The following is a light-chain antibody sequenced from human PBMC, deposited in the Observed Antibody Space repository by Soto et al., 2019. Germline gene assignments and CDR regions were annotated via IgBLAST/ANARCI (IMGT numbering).Light chain of an antibody. CDR3: ATWDDSLNGYV. CDR1: SSNIGSNT. Sequence: QSVLTQPPSASGTPGQRGAISCSGSSSNIGSNTVNWYHQLPGTAPKLLIYSTNQRPSGVPNRFSGSKSGTSASLAISGLQSEDEADYYCATWDDSLNGYVFGTGTKLTVL. CDR2: STN. V-gene: IGLV1-44*01. J-gene: IGLJ1*01.